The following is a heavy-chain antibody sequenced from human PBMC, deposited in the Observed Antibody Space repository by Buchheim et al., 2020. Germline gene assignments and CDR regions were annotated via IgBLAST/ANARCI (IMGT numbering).Heavy chain of an antibody. D-gene: IGHD6-6*01. V-gene: IGHV3-23*01. Sequence: EVQVLESGGGLVQPGGSLRLSCAASGFTFSSYAMSWVRQTPGKGLEWVSGISGDGANTYYADSVKGRFPTSRDHSKNTVYLQMHSLRAEDTALYYCATYKYSSSSDYYYGMDVWGQGTT. CDR3: ATYKYSSSSDYYYGMDV. J-gene: IGHJ6*02. CDR2: ISGDGANT. CDR1: GFTFSSYA.